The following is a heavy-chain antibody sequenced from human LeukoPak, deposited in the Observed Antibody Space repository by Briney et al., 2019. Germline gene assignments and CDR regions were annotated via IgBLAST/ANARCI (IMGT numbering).Heavy chain of an antibody. V-gene: IGHV1-69*06. Sequence: GSSVKVSCKASGGTFSGYAISWVRQAPGQGLEWMGGIIPIFGTANYAQKFQGRVTITADKSTSTAYMELSSLRSEDTAVYYCARGSAYYYDSSGYYLSYWGQGTLVTVSS. CDR2: IIPIFGTA. CDR3: ARGSAYYYDSSGYYLSY. D-gene: IGHD3-22*01. CDR1: GGTFSGYA. J-gene: IGHJ4*02.